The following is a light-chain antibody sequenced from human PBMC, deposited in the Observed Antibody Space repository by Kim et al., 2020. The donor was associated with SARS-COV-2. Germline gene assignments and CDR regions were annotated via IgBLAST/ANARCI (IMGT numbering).Light chain of an antibody. CDR3: QQTDTIPYT. Sequence: SVGDRVNITCRASQSISSYLNWYQQKPGEAPRLLMYAASNLQSGVPSRFSGSGSETDFTLTITTLQPEDFATYSCQQTDTIPYTFGQGTKLEI. CDR2: AAS. V-gene: IGKV1-39*01. J-gene: IGKJ2*01. CDR1: QSISSY.